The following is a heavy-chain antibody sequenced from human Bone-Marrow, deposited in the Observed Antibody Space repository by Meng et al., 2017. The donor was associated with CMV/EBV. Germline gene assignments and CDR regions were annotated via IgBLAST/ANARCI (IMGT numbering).Heavy chain of an antibody. V-gene: IGHV3-72*01. J-gene: IGHJ3*01. CDR2: IRIKVHSYST. Sequence: GGSLRLSFAAFGFSFSDYYMDWFRQAPGKGLEWVGHIRIKVHSYSTEYAPSVKGRFTISRDDSMNSLYLQMKSLNTEDTAVYYCARVGTRGGYAFEFWGQGTMVTVSS. CDR3: ARVGTRGGYAFEF. D-gene: IGHD5-18*01. CDR1: GFSFSDYY.